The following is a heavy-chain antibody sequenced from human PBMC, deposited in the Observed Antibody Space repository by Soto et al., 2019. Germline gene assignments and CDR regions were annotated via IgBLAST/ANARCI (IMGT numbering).Heavy chain of an antibody. CDR3: ARVGDGYLWPYFDY. CDR2: IIPIFGTA. Sequence: QVQLVQSGAEVKKPGSSVKVSCKASGGTFSSYAISWVRQAPGQGLEWMGGIIPIFGTANYAQKFQGRVTXXAXEXXSTAYMELSSLRSEDTAVYYCARVGDGYLWPYFDYWGQGTLVTVSS. D-gene: IGHD5-12*01. V-gene: IGHV1-69*12. J-gene: IGHJ4*02. CDR1: GGTFSSYA.